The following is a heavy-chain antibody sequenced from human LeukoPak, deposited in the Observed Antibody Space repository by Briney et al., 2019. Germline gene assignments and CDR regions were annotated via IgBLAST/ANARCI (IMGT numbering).Heavy chain of an antibody. J-gene: IGHJ6*02. Sequence: SETLSLTCAVYGGSFSGYYWSWIRQPPGKGLEWIGEINHSGSTNYNPSLKSRVTISVDTSKNQFSLKLSSVTAADTAVYYCARVDYYYYYGMDVWGQGTTVTASS. V-gene: IGHV4-34*01. CDR2: INHSGST. CDR3: ARVDYYYYYGMDV. CDR1: GGSFSGYY.